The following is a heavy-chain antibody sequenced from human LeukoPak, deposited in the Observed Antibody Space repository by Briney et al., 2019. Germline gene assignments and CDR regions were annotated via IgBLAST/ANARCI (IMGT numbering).Heavy chain of an antibody. J-gene: IGHJ6*02. Sequence: GGSLRLYCAASGFTFSSYAMHWVRQAPGKGLEWVAVISYDGSNKYYADSVKGRFTISRDNSKNTLYLQMNSLRAEDTAVYYCARDGALYSNYYYYYGMDVWGQGTTVTVSS. CDR1: GFTFSSYA. CDR3: ARDGALYSNYYYYYGMDV. D-gene: IGHD4-11*01. CDR2: ISYDGSNK. V-gene: IGHV3-30-3*01.